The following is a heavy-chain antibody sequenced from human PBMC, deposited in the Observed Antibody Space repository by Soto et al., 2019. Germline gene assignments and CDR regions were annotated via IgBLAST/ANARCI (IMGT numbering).Heavy chain of an antibody. J-gene: IGHJ4*02. Sequence: HLVESGGGVVQPGKSLRLSCAASKFTFSTYDMHWGRQAPGKGLEWVAVVSYDGNKRYYAASVRGRFTISRDNSKNTVYLEMNSLRPEDTAVYFCAKGRDSTGCYYREGDYWGQGNLVTVSS. CDR1: KFTFSTYD. CDR2: VSYDGNKR. V-gene: IGHV3-30*18. CDR3: AKGRDSTGCYYREGDY. D-gene: IGHD6-19*01.